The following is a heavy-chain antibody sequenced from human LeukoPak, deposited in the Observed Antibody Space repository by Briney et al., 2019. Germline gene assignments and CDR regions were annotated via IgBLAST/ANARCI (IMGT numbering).Heavy chain of an antibody. J-gene: IGHJ4*02. CDR2: ISSSGSTI. Sequence: GGSLRLSCAASGFTFSSYEMNWVRQAPGKGLEWVSYISSSGSTIYYADSVKGRFTISRDNAKNSLYLQMNSLRAEDTAVYYCARLPYDFWSGYSSSGWGQGTLVTVSS. CDR3: ARLPYDFWSGYSSSG. V-gene: IGHV3-48*03. CDR1: GFTFSSYE. D-gene: IGHD3-3*01.